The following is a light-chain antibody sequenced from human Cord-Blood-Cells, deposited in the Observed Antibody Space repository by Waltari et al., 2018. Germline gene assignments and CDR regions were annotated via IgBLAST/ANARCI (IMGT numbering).Light chain of an antibody. V-gene: IGLV2-14*01. J-gene: IGLJ1*01. CDR1: SSDVGGYNY. Sequence: QSALTQPASVSGSPGQSITLSCTGTSSDVGGYNYVSSYQQHPGKAPKLMIYEVSNRPSGVSNRFSGSKSGNTASLTISGLQAEDEADYYCSSYTSSSTLEVFGTGTKVTVL. CDR3: SSYTSSSTLEV. CDR2: EVS.